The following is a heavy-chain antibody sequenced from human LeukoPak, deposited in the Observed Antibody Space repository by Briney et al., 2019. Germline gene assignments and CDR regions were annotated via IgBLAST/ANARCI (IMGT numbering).Heavy chain of an antibody. CDR3: ARENYYDSSGYSEGMDV. Sequence: SETLSLTCTVSGGSISDSYLSWIRQPAGKGLEWIGRMYVSGTTNSNPSLRSPVTMSMDTSQSQFSLRLSSVTAADTAVYYCARENYYDSSGYSEGMDVWGQGTTVTVSS. D-gene: IGHD3-22*01. CDR2: MYVSGTT. J-gene: IGHJ6*02. V-gene: IGHV4-4*07. CDR1: GGSISDSY.